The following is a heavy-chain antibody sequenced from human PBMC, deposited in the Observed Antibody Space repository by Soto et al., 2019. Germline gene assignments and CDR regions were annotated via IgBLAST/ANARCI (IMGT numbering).Heavy chain of an antibody. J-gene: IGHJ4*02. CDR3: ARVSIYNWNYDD. D-gene: IGHD1-7*01. Sequence: SETLSLTCTVSGGSISSYYWSWIRQPPGKGLEWIGYIYYSGSTNYNPSLKSRVTISVDTSKNQFSPKLSSVTAADTAVYYCARVSIYNWNYDDWGQGTLVTVSS. V-gene: IGHV4-59*01. CDR2: IYYSGST. CDR1: GGSISSYY.